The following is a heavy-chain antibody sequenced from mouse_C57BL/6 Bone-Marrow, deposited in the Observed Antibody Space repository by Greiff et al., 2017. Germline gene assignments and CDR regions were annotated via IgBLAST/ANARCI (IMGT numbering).Heavy chain of an antibody. CDR2: IYPRSGNT. Sequence: VQLQESGAELARPGASVKLSCKASGYTFTSYGISWVKQRTGQGLEWIGEIYPRSGNTYYNEKFKGKATLTADKSSSTAYMELRSLTSEDSAVYFCARGTNWPFAYWGQGTLVTVSA. D-gene: IGHD4-1*01. CDR1: GYTFTSYG. CDR3: ARGTNWPFAY. J-gene: IGHJ3*01. V-gene: IGHV1-81*01.